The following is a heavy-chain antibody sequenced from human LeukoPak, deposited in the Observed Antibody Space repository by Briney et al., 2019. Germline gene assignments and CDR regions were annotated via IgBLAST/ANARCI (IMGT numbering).Heavy chain of an antibody. V-gene: IGHV4-59*08. D-gene: IGHD6-13*01. Sequence: SETLSLTCTVSGGSISSYLWSWIRQPPGKGLEWIGYIYYSGGTNYNPSLQSRLTISVDTSKNQFSLKLSSVTAADTAVYYCARHFTPAAAGCFDYWGQGKLVTVSS. CDR3: ARHFTPAAAGCFDY. J-gene: IGHJ4*02. CDR1: GGSISSYL. CDR2: IYYSGGT.